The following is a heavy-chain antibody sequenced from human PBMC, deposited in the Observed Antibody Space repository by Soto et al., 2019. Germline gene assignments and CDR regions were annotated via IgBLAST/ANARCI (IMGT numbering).Heavy chain of an antibody. V-gene: IGHV3-13*01. CDR3: ARATDQLENHHDAFDI. D-gene: IGHD3-3*01. CDR2: IGTAGDT. J-gene: IGHJ3*02. Sequence: GGSLRLSCAASGFTFSSYDMHWVRQATGKGLEWVSAIGTAGDTYYPGSVKGRFTISRENAKNSLYLKMNSLRAGDTAVYYCARATDQLENHHDAFDIWGQGTMVTVSS. CDR1: GFTFSSYD.